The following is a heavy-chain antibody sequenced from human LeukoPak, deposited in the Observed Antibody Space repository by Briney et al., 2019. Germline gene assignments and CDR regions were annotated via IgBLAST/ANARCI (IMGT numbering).Heavy chain of an antibody. D-gene: IGHD3-3*01. CDR3: TTERFLEWDNWFDP. CDR2: IKSKTDGGTT. Sequence: GGSLRPSCAASGFTFSNAWMSWVRQAPGKGLEWVGRIKSKTDGGTTDYAAPVKGRFTISRDDSKNTLYLQMNSLKTEDTAVYYCTTERFLEWDNWFDPWGQGTLVTVSS. CDR1: GFTFSNAW. V-gene: IGHV3-15*01. J-gene: IGHJ5*02.